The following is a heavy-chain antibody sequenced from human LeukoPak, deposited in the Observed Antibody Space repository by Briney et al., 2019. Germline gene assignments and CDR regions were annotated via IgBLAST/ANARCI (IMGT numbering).Heavy chain of an antibody. CDR1: GFTFSSYS. V-gene: IGHV3-48*04. CDR3: ARGRGLPVRPPNEGFLDY. D-gene: IGHD6-6*01. J-gene: IGHJ4*02. Sequence: QSGGSLRLSCAASGFTFSSYSMNWVRQAPGKGLEWVSYISSSSSTIYYADSVKGRFTISRDNAKNSLYLQMNSLRAEDTAVYYCARGRGLPVRPPNEGFLDYWGRGTLVTVSS. CDR2: ISSSSSTI.